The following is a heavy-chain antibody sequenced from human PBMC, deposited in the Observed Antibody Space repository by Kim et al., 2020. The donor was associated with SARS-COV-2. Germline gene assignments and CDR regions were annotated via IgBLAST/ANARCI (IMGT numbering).Heavy chain of an antibody. Sequence: SETLSLTCTVSGGSISSYYWSWIRQPPGKGLEWIGYIYYSGSTNYNPSLKSRVTISVDTSKNQFSLKLSSVTAADTAVYYCARLSRGGSYYIAFDIWGQG. CDR1: GGSISSYY. V-gene: IGHV4-59*01. CDR3: ARLSRGGSYYIAFDI. D-gene: IGHD1-26*01. J-gene: IGHJ3*02. CDR2: IYYSGST.